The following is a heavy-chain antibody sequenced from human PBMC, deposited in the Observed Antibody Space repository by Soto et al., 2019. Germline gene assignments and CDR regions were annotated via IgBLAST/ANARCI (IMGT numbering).Heavy chain of an antibody. Sequence: QVQLVQSGAEEKKPGASVKVSCKASGYTFTTYTIHWVRQAPGQRLEWMGWINAGNGNTQYSQKFQGRVTITRDTSASTAYMELSSLRSEDTAVYYCASGRWPALPGEWGQGTLVTVSS. J-gene: IGHJ4*02. D-gene: IGHD7-27*01. CDR1: GYTFTTYT. V-gene: IGHV1-3*05. CDR3: ASGRWPALPGE. CDR2: INAGNGNT.